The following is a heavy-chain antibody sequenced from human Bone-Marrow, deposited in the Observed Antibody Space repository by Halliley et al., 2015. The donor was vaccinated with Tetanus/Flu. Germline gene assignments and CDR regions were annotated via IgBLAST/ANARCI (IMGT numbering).Heavy chain of an antibody. J-gene: IGHJ4*02. CDR2: VYSSGVP. CDR3: ARGRSGTYNSAFES. Sequence: WIGSVYSSGVPNYNPPLKSRVTMSVDTSKKQFSLKLTSVTAADTAVYYCARGRSGTYNSAFESWGQGAPVTVSS. D-gene: IGHD1-26*01. V-gene: IGHV4-59*09.